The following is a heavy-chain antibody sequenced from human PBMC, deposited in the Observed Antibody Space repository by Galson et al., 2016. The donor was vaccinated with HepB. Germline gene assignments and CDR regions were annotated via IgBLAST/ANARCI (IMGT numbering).Heavy chain of an antibody. Sequence: LRLSCAASGFTVSSNYLSWVRQPPEKGLEWIGYAFYSGITNYNPSLKSRVTISIDTSKNQFSLKLSSVAAADTAVYYCARGEGYNLYWGQGTLVTVSS. CDR3: ARGEGYNLY. CDR1: GFTVSSNY. J-gene: IGHJ4*02. CDR2: AFYSGIT. V-gene: IGHV4-59*08. D-gene: IGHD5-24*01.